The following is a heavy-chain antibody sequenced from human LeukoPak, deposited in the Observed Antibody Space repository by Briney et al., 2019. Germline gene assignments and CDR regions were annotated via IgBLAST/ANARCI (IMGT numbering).Heavy chain of an antibody. Sequence: SVKVSCEASGGTFSSYAISWVRQAPGQGLEWMGRIIPISGTANYAQKFQGRVTITTDESTSTAYMELSSLRSEDTAVYYCAKTFFGYGDYAYWGQGTLVTVPS. J-gene: IGHJ4*02. D-gene: IGHD4-17*01. V-gene: IGHV1-69*05. CDR2: IIPISGTA. CDR3: AKTFFGYGDYAY. CDR1: GGTFSSYA.